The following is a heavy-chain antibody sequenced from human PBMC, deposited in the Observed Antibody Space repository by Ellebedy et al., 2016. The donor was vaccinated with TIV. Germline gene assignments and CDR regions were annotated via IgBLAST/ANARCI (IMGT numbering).Heavy chain of an antibody. Sequence: GESLKISCAASGFTFSSYSMNWVRQAPGKGLEWVSSISSSSSYIYYADSVKGRFTISRDNAKNSLYLQMNSLRAEDTAVYYCAREGGDYASPFGPWGQGTLVTVSS. CDR3: AREGGDYASPFGP. D-gene: IGHD4-17*01. J-gene: IGHJ5*02. CDR1: GFTFSSYS. CDR2: ISSSSSYI. V-gene: IGHV3-21*01.